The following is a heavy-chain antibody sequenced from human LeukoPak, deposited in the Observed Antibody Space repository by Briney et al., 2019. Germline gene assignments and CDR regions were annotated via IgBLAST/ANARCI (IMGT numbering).Heavy chain of an antibody. CDR1: GFTFSSYS. D-gene: IGHD6-19*01. CDR2: ISSSSSNI. Sequence: PGGSLRLSCTASGFTFSSYSMNWVRQAPGKGLEWVSYISSSSSNIFYADSFKGRFTISRDNAQNSLYLQMNSLRVEDTAVYYCAKDQGYSSGWSFFDYWGQGTLVTVSS. CDR3: AKDQGYSSGWSFFDY. V-gene: IGHV3-21*01. J-gene: IGHJ4*02.